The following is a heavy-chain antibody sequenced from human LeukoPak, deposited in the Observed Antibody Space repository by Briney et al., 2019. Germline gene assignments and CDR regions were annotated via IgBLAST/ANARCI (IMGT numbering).Heavy chain of an antibody. Sequence: SQTLSLTCTVSGGSISSGSYYWSWIRQPAGKGLEWIGRIYTSGSTNYNPSLKSRVTISVDTSKNQFSLKLSSVTAADTAVYYCAKELGSYSDYWGQGTLVTVSS. V-gene: IGHV4-61*02. CDR2: IYTSGST. D-gene: IGHD1-26*01. CDR3: AKELGSYSDY. J-gene: IGHJ4*02. CDR1: GGSISSGSYY.